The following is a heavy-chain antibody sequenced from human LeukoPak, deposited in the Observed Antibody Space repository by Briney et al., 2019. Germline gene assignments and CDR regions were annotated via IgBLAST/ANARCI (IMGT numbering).Heavy chain of an antibody. CDR3: ARDSHSYDYYDSSGYERFDP. J-gene: IGHJ5*02. CDR2: IIPILGIA. V-gene: IGHV1-69*04. D-gene: IGHD3-22*01. Sequence: EASVKVSCKASGYTFTGYYMHWVRQAPGQGLEWMGRIIPILGIANYAQKFQGRVTITADKSTSTAYMELSSLRSEDTAVYYCARDSHSYDYYDSSGYERFDPWGQGTLVTVSS. CDR1: GYTFTGYY.